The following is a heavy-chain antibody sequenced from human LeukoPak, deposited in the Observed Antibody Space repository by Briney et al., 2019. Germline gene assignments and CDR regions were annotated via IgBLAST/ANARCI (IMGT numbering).Heavy chain of an antibody. CDR3: ARDSDAAGTLRWYFDL. J-gene: IGHJ2*01. D-gene: IGHD6-13*01. CDR2: IYYSGST. Sequence: SETLSLTCTVSGGSISSSSYYWGWIRQPPGKGLEWIGSIYYSGSTYYNPSLKSRVTISVDTSKNQFSLKLSSVTAADTAVYYCARDSDAAGTLRWYFDLWGRGTLVTVSS. CDR1: GGSISSSSYY. V-gene: IGHV4-39*07.